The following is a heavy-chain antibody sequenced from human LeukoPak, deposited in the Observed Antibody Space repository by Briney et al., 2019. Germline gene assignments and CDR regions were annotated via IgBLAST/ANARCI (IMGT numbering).Heavy chain of an antibody. CDR3: ATGARRGATTQAAYYYYYYMDV. CDR1: GYTLTELS. CDR2: FYPEDGET. D-gene: IGHD1-26*01. V-gene: IGHV1-24*01. Sequence: ASVKVSCKVSGYTLTELSMHWVRQAPGKGLEWMGGFYPEDGETIYAQKFQGRVTMTEDTSTDTAYMELSSLRSEDTAVYYCATGARRGATTQAAYYYYYYMDVWGKGTTVTVSS. J-gene: IGHJ6*03.